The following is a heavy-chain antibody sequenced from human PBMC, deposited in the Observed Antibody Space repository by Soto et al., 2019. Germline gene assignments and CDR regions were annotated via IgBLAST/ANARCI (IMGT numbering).Heavy chain of an antibody. D-gene: IGHD3-22*01. J-gene: IGHJ4*01. V-gene: IGHV3-15*07. CDR1: GFTFSNAW. CDR2: IKSKTDGGTT. Sequence: PCGSLRLSCAAFGFTFSNAWINWVRQAPGKGLEWVGRIKSKTDGGTTDYAAPVKGRFAISRDDSNNMVYLQMNSLKIEDTAVYYCTTDSYSTIIIVRLDYWGHGILVTVSS. CDR3: TTDSYSTIIIVRLDY.